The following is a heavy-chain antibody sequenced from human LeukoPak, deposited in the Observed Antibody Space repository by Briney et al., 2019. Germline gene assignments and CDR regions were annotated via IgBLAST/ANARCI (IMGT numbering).Heavy chain of an antibody. Sequence: GGSLRPSCAASGFIFRNDDMSWVRQAPGKGLEWVSSISGSGGKTYYADSVKGRFTISRDNSKNTVYLQMNSLRAEDTAVYYCAKDGAAMIVVPPVWGQGTLVTVSS. CDR1: GFIFRNDD. CDR2: ISGSGGKT. J-gene: IGHJ4*02. D-gene: IGHD3-22*01. V-gene: IGHV3-23*01. CDR3: AKDGAAMIVVPPV.